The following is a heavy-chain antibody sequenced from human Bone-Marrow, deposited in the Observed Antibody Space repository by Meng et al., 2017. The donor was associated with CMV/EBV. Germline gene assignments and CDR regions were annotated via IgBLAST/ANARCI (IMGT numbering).Heavy chain of an antibody. CDR3: AKGEDFWSAYFIFDY. V-gene: IGHV3-33*06. J-gene: IGHJ4*02. D-gene: IGHD3-3*01. CDR1: GFTFDDYA. Sequence: GESLKISCAASGFTFDDYAMHWVRQAPGKGLEWVALIWYDGSNKYYVDSVKGRFTISRDNSKNTLYLQMNSLRAEDTAVYYCAKGEDFWSAYFIFDYWGQGTLVTVSS. CDR2: IWYDGSNK.